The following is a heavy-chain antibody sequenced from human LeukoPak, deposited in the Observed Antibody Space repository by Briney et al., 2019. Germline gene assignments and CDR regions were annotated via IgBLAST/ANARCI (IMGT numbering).Heavy chain of an antibody. CDR1: GGPINNYY. Sequence: SETLSLTCTVSGGPINNYYWSWIRQPPGKGLEWIGYIYYTGTTKTNPSLRSRVTMSVDTSGSQLSLRLTSVSAADTAVYYCARYDRSGYSLELWGQGTLVTVSS. J-gene: IGHJ4*02. V-gene: IGHV4-59*01. CDR3: ARYDRSGYSLEL. D-gene: IGHD3-22*01. CDR2: IYYTGTT.